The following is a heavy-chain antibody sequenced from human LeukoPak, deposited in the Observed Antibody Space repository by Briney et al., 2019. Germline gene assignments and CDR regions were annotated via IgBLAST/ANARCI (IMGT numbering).Heavy chain of an antibody. CDR2: IYPGDSDT. V-gene: IGHV5-51*01. D-gene: IGHD6-19*01. J-gene: IGHJ4*02. Sequence: GESLKISCKGSGYSFTSYWIGWVRQMPGKGLEWMGIIYPGDSDTRYSPSLQGQVTISADKSISTAYLQWSSLKASDTAMYYCARDYSSGWYKEYYFDYWGQGTLVTVSS. CDR3: ARDYSSGWYKEYYFDY. CDR1: GYSFTSYW.